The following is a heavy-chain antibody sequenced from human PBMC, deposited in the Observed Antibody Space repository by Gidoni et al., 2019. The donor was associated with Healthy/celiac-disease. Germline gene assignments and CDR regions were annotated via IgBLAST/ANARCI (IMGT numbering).Heavy chain of an antibody. D-gene: IGHD2-15*01. Sequence: EVQLVESGGGLVKPGGSLRLSCAASGFTFSSYSMNWVRQAPGKGLAWVSSISSSSSYIYYADSVKGRFTISRDNAKNSLYLQMNSLRAEDTAVYYCAGDGGDIVVVVAAAPAGYYGMDVWGQGTTVTVSS. V-gene: IGHV3-21*01. CDR2: ISSSSSYI. CDR3: AGDGGDIVVVVAAAPAGYYGMDV. J-gene: IGHJ6*02. CDR1: GFTFSSYS.